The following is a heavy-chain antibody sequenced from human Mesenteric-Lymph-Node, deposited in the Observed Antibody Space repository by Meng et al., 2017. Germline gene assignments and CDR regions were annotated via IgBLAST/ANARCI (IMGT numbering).Heavy chain of an antibody. CDR2: ISAYNGNT. V-gene: IGHV1-18*01. CDR3: ARDSRDAAAWHG. D-gene: IGHD6-13*01. Sequence: ASVKVSCKASGYTFTSYGISWVRQAPGQGLEWMGWISAYNGNTNYAQKFQGRVTITADKSTSTAYMELSSLRSEDTAVYYCARDSRDAAAWHGWGQGTLVTVSS. CDR1: GYTFTSYG. J-gene: IGHJ4*02.